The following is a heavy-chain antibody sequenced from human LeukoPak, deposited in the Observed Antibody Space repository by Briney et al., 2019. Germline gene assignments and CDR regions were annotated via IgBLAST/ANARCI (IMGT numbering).Heavy chain of an antibody. V-gene: IGHV4-34*01. J-gene: IGHJ6*04. Sequence: SETLSLTCAVYGGSFSGYYWSWIHQPPGKGLEWIGEINHSGSTNYNPSLKSRVTISVDTSKNQFSLKLSSVTAADTAVYYCARVVPQSYYYGMDVWGKGTTVTVSS. CDR1: GGSFSGYY. CDR3: ARVVPQSYYYGMDV. CDR2: INHSGST. D-gene: IGHD2-8*01.